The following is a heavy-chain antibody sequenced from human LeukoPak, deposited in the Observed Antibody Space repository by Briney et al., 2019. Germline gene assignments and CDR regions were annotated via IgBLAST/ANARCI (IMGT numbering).Heavy chain of an antibody. J-gene: IGHJ4*02. D-gene: IGHD6-13*01. V-gene: IGHV1-69*06. CDR3: ARPKYAIAAAGGPELDY. Sequence: ASVKVSCKASGGTFSSYAISWVRQAPGQGLEWMGGIIPIFGTANYAQKFQGRVTITADKSTSTAYMELSSLRSEDTAVYYCARPKYAIAAAGGPELDYWGQGTLVTVSS. CDR2: IIPIFGTA. CDR1: GGTFSSYA.